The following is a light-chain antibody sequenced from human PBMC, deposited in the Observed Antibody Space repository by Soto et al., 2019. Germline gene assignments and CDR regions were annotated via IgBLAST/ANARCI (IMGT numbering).Light chain of an antibody. CDR3: QQLNSYPLT. CDR2: DSS. J-gene: IGKJ5*01. CDR1: PSVRNW. V-gene: IGKV1-5*01. Sequence: DIQMTQAPSTLFASVGGRVTITCPASPSVRNWLAWYQQKPGRAPQLLIYDSSTLEPGVPSRFRGSGSGTDFTLTISSLQPEDFATYFCQQLNSYPLTFGQGTRLEIK.